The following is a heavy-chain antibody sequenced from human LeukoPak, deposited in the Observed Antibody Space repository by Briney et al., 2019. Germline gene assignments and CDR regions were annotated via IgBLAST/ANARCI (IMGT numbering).Heavy chain of an antibody. D-gene: IGHD5-12*01. CDR1: GGSISSYY. Sequence: PSETLSLTCTVSGGSISSYYWSWIRQPPGKGLEWIGYIYYSGSTNYNPSLKSRVTISVDTSKNQFSLKLSSVTAADTAVYYCARHKGVYSGYAHDYWGQGTLVTVSS. V-gene: IGHV4-59*08. CDR2: IYYSGST. J-gene: IGHJ4*02. CDR3: ARHKGVYSGYAHDY.